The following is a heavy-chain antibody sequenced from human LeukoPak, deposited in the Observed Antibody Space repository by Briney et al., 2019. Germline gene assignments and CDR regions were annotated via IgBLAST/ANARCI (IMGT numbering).Heavy chain of an antibody. CDR2: IKGDGSEK. D-gene: IGHD6-19*01. Sequence: GGSLRLSCAASEFTFSTYWMTWVRQAPGKGLEWVANIKGDGSEKRYVGSVKGRFTISRDNAKNSLYLQMNSLRADDTAVYYCAREFNIAVAGIYTGFDIWGQGTMVTFSS. V-gene: IGHV3-7*03. J-gene: IGHJ3*02. CDR1: EFTFSTYW. CDR3: AREFNIAVAGIYTGFDI.